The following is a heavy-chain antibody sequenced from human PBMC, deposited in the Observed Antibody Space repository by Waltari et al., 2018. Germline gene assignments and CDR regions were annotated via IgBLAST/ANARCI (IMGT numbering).Heavy chain of an antibody. Sequence: QVQLQESGPGLVKPSETLSLTCTVSGGSISSHYWSWIRQPPGKGLEWIGYIYYSGSTNYNPSLKSRVTISVDTSKNQFSLKLSSVTAADTAVYYCARDRWLPGYCSGGSCFPSTYWYFDLWGRGTLVTVSS. CDR2: IYYSGST. CDR3: ARDRWLPGYCSGGSCFPSTYWYFDL. D-gene: IGHD2-15*01. J-gene: IGHJ2*01. V-gene: IGHV4-59*11. CDR1: GGSISSHY.